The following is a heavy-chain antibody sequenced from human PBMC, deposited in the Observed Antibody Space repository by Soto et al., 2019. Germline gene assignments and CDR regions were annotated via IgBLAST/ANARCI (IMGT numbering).Heavy chain of an antibody. Sequence: ASVKVSCKASGYTFTSYDINWGRQATGQGLEWMGWMNPNSGNTGYAQKFQGRVTMTRNTSISTAYMELSSLRSEDTAVYYCARSDDFWSGYYPWGQGTLVTVSS. V-gene: IGHV1-8*01. J-gene: IGHJ5*02. CDR1: GYTFTSYD. D-gene: IGHD3-3*01. CDR3: ARSDDFWSGYYP. CDR2: MNPNSGNT.